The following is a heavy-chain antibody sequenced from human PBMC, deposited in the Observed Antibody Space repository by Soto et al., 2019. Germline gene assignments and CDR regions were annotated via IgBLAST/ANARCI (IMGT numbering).Heavy chain of an antibody. V-gene: IGHV3-33*01. CDR3: ARDRTGGQDVTQPLDY. Sequence: QVQLVESGGGVVQPGRSLRLSCAASGFTFSSYGMHWVRQAPGKGLEWVAVIWYDGSNKYYADSVKGRFTISRDNSKNTLYLQMNSLRAEDTAVYYCARDRTGGQDVTQPLDYWGQGTLVTVSS. CDR1: GFTFSSYG. J-gene: IGHJ4*02. D-gene: IGHD2-21*02. CDR2: IWYDGSNK.